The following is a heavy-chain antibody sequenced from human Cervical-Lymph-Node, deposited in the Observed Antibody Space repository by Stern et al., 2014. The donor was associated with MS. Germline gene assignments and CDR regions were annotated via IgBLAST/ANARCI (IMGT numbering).Heavy chain of an antibody. CDR3: ARDRVLRDYYYYGMDV. CDR2: IWYDGSNQ. D-gene: IGHD6-13*01. J-gene: IGHJ6*02. Sequence: VQLVESGGDVVQPGRSLRLSCATSGFTFSDYGMHWVRQAPGKGLQWVALIWYDGSNQYYAGSVKGRFTISRDNSRNMLYLQMNSLGVEDTAVYYCARDRVLRDYYYYGMDVWGQGTTVTVFS. CDR1: GFTFSDYG. V-gene: IGHV3-33*01.